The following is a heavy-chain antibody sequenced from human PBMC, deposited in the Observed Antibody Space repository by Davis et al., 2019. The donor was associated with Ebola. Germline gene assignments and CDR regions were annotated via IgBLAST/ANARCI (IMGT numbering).Heavy chain of an antibody. CDR3: ARHVYGDFWYFDL. J-gene: IGHJ2*01. CDR2: IYRDGRT. D-gene: IGHD4-17*01. CDR1: GFTFSSYG. V-gene: IGHV3-66*04. Sequence: GESLKISCAASGFTFSSYGMHWVRQAPGKGLEWVSVIYRDGRTYYADSVKGRFTISRDNSKNTVYLQTSSLRAEDTAVYYCARHVYGDFWYFDLWGRGTRVTVSS.